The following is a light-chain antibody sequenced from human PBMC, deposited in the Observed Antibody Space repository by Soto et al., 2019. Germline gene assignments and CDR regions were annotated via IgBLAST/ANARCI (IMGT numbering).Light chain of an antibody. CDR1: EDISNY. Sequence: IQMSQSPSSISASVGDRVTITCQTSEDISNYLNWYQQKPGKAPKLLIYGTSTLEAGVPSRFSGGGSGTHFTFTISSLQPEDIATYYCQPYDTFGGGTKVESK. J-gene: IGKJ4*01. CDR2: GTS. CDR3: QPYDT. V-gene: IGKV1-33*01.